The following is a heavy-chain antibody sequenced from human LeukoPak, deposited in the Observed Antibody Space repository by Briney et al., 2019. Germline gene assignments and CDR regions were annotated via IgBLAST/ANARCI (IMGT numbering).Heavy chain of an antibody. CDR1: GFTFSNNA. D-gene: IGHD3-16*01. J-gene: IGHJ6*02. Sequence: PGGSLRLSCAASGFTFSNNAMNWVRQAPGKGLEWVSGSNDKGDYTYYADSVRGRFTISRDNSKNMLYLQMNSLRVEDTALYYCAKAREASRLRYGMDVWGQGTTVTVSS. V-gene: IGHV3-23*01. CDR2: SNDKGDYT. CDR3: AKAREASRLRYGMDV.